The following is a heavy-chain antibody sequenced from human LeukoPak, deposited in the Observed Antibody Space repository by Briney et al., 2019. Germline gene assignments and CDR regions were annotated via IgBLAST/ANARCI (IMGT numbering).Heavy chain of an antibody. CDR1: GGSISSGSYY. Sequence: SETLSLTCTVSGGSISSGSYYWSWIRQPAGKGLEWIGRIHTSGSTNYSPSLKSRVTISVDTSKNQFSLKLSSVTAADTAVYYCARKGIAARDPADYWGQGTLVTVSS. J-gene: IGHJ4*02. CDR3: ARKGIAARDPADY. D-gene: IGHD6-6*01. CDR2: IHTSGST. V-gene: IGHV4-61*02.